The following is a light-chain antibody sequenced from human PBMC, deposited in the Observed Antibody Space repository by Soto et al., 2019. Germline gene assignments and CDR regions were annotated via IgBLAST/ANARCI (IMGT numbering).Light chain of an antibody. CDR1: SSDVGNYNY. CDR2: DVN. V-gene: IGLV2-11*01. CDR3: CSYAGRYTFYV. J-gene: IGLJ1*01. Sequence: QSALTQPRSVSASPGQSVTISCTGTSSDVGNYNYVSWYQQHPGKAPKLMIYDVNKRPSGVPDRFSGSKSGNTASLTISGLQAEDEADYYCCSYAGRYTFYVFGTGTKLTVL.